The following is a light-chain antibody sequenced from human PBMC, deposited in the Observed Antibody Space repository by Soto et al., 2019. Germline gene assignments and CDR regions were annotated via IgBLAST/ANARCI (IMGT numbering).Light chain of an antibody. Sequence: QSVLTQPASVSGSPGQSITISCTGTSSDVGGYNYVSWYQQHPGKAPKLMIYDVSNRPSGVSNRFSGSKSGNTASLTISGLQADDEAEYYCSSYTSSSTLVFCGGTKLTVL. CDR3: SSYTSSSTLV. J-gene: IGLJ2*01. CDR2: DVS. CDR1: SSDVGGYNY. V-gene: IGLV2-14*01.